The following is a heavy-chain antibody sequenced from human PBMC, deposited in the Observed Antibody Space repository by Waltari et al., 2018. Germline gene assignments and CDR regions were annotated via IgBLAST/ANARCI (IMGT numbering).Heavy chain of an antibody. J-gene: IGHJ4*02. D-gene: IGHD6-6*01. Sequence: QVQLVQSGAEVKKPGSSVKVSCKASGGTFWSSAISWVRQAPGQGLEWMGRIIPILGTTNYAQKFQGRVTITADKSTSTAYMELSSLRSEDTAVYYCARDTGSSGYYFDYWGQGTLVTVSS. CDR3: ARDTGSSGYYFDY. CDR1: GGTFWSSA. V-gene: IGHV1-69*04. CDR2: IIPILGTT.